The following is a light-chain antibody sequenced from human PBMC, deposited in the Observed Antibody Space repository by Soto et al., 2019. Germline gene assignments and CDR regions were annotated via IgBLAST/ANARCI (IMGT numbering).Light chain of an antibody. CDR1: SGHSNYA. CDR2: LNSDGSH. J-gene: IGLJ2*01. CDR3: QTWGTGIRV. V-gene: IGLV4-69*01. Sequence: QSVLTQSPSASASLGASVKLTCTLSSGHSNYAIAWHQQQPEKGPRYLMKLNSDGSHSKGDVIPDRFSGSSSGAERYLTISSLQSEDEADYYCQTWGTGIRVFGGGTKLTVL.